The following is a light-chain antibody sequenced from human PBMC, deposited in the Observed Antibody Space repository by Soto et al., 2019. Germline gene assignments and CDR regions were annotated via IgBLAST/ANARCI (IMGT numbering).Light chain of an antibody. V-gene: IGLV1-40*01. CDR2: GNS. Sequence: QSVLTQPPSVSGAPGQRVTISCTGSSSNIGAGYDVHWYQQLPGTAPKLLIYGNSNRPSGVPDRFSGSKSGTPASLAITGLQAEDEADYYCQSYDSRLSGSRVFGGGTKLTVL. CDR3: QSYDSRLSGSRV. J-gene: IGLJ2*01. CDR1: SSNIGAGYD.